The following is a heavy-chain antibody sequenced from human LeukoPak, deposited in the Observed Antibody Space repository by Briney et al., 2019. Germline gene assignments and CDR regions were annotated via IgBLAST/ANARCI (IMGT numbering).Heavy chain of an antibody. CDR3: ARVITNWPLDC. D-gene: IGHD1-1*01. Sequence: GGSLRLSFAASVFTVSSHYMTWVRQAPGKGLEWVSVIYTDGSTNYADSVKGRFTMSRDNSKNTLYLQMNSLRADDTAVYHCARVITNWPLDCWGQGTLVTVSS. V-gene: IGHV3-53*01. CDR2: IYTDGST. CDR1: VFTVSSHY. J-gene: IGHJ4*02.